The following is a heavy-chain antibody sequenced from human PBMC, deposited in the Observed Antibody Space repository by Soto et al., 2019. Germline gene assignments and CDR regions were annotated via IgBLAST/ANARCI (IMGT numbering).Heavy chain of an antibody. CDR2: ISSSSSYI. V-gene: IGHV3-21*01. CDR1: GFTFSSYS. Sequence: EVQLVESGGGLVKPGGSLRLSCAASGFTFSSYSMNWVRQAPGKGLEWVSSISSSSSYIYYADSVKGRFTISRDNAKNSLYLQMNSLRAEDTAVYYCARDVLEGLFAPPRNYYYYMDVWVKGTTVTVSS. D-gene: IGHD2-21*01. CDR3: ARDVLEGLFAPPRNYYYYMDV. J-gene: IGHJ6*03.